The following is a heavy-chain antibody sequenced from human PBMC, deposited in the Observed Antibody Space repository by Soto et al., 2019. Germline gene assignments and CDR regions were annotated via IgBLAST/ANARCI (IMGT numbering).Heavy chain of an antibody. CDR1: GGSISSYY. V-gene: IGHV4-4*07. CDR3: ARDGRSYGPYGMDV. CDR2: IYTSGST. J-gene: IGHJ6*02. Sequence: RSLTCTVSGGSISSYYWSWIRQPAGKGLEWIGRIYTSGSTNYNPSLKSRVTMSVDTSKNQFSLKLSSVTAADTAVYYCARDGRSYGPYGMDVWGQGTTVTVSS. D-gene: IGHD5-18*01.